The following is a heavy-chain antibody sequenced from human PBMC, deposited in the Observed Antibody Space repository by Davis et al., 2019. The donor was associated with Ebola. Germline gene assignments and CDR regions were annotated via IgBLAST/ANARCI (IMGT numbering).Heavy chain of an antibody. CDR1: GGSISSSNW. V-gene: IGHV4-4*02. CDR3: ARQRRDGYSDFDY. Sequence: MPSETLSLTCTVSGGSISSSNWWSWVRQPPGKGLEWIGEIYHSGSTNYNPSLESRLTMSVDTSKNQFSLKLRSVTAADTAVYYCARQRRDGYSDFDYWGLGTLVTVSS. CDR2: IYHSGST. J-gene: IGHJ4*02. D-gene: IGHD5-24*01.